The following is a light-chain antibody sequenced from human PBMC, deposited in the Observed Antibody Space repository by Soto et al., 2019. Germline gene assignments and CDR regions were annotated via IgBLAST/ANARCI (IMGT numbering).Light chain of an antibody. CDR3: QYYNDYCWT. V-gene: IGKV1-5*03. Sequence: DIQLTQSPSTLSASVGDRVTITFRASQSISSWLAWYQQKPGKAPNLLIYKTSNLESGVPSRFSCSGSGTEFTLTISSLQPDDFATYYCQYYNDYCWTFGQGTKVEIK. CDR1: QSISSW. J-gene: IGKJ1*01. CDR2: KTS.